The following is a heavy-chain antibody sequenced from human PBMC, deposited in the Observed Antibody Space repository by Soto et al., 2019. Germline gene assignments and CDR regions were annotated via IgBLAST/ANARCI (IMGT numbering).Heavy chain of an antibody. Sequence: ASVKVSCKAIGYSFTSHYMHWVRQAPGQGLEWMGTIYPGGVNIGYAQKFKGRVTMTKDTSTSTVYMELNSLKSEETAVYAGAASDGYYCAFDSWGQGTLVTVSS. V-gene: IGHV1-46*01. J-gene: IGHJ4*02. CDR1: GYSFTSHY. CDR2: IYPGGVNI. CDR3: AASDGYYCAFDS. D-gene: IGHD3-22*01.